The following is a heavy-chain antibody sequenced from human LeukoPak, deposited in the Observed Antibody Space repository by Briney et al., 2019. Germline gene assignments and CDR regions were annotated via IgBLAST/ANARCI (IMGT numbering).Heavy chain of an antibody. CDR3: ARDRGYCSGGSCYRRDPLLTNWFDP. CDR1: GYTFTGYY. V-gene: IGHV1-2*02. D-gene: IGHD2-15*01. Sequence: GASVKVSCKASGYTFTGYYMHWVRQAPGQGLEWMGWINPNSGGTNYAQKFQGRVTMTRDTSISTAYMELSRLRSDDTAVYYCARDRGYCSGGSCYRRDPLLTNWFDPWGQGTLVTVSS. CDR2: INPNSGGT. J-gene: IGHJ5*02.